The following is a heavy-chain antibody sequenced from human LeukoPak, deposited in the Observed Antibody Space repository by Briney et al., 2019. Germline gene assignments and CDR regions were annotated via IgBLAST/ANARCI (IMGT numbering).Heavy chain of an antibody. V-gene: IGHV1-2*02. J-gene: IGHJ4*02. Sequence: ASVKVSCKASGYTFTGYYMHWVRQAPGQGLEWMGWTNPNSGGTNYAQKFQGRVTMTRDTSISTAYMELSRLRSDDTAVYYCARDGQWLVLAGPDYWGQGTLVTVSS. CDR3: ARDGQWLVLAGPDY. CDR1: GYTFTGYY. D-gene: IGHD6-19*01. CDR2: TNPNSGGT.